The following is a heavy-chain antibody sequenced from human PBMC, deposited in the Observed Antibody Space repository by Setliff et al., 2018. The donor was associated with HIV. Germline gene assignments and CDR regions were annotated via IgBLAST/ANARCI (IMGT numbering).Heavy chain of an antibody. CDR2: IGGTSDYK. CDR3: ARINSASLSKALDY. Sequence: GGSLRLSCAASGFTFSNYNMNGVRQAPGKGLEWVSSIGGTSDYKNYAGSVKGRFTISRDNAKNSLYLQMNSLRAEDTAVYYCARINSASLSKALDYWGQGTPVTVSS. CDR1: GFTFSNYN. V-gene: IGHV3-21*01. D-gene: IGHD1-26*01. J-gene: IGHJ4*02.